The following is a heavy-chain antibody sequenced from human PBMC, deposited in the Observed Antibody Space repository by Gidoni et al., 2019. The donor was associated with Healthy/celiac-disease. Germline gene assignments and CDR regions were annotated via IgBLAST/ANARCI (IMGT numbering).Heavy chain of an antibody. CDR3: ARGHVVYIGGVWLLRPDDWYFDL. Sequence: QVQLVQSGAEVTKPGASVKVSCKASGYTFTSYAMHWVRQAPGQRLEWMGWTNAGNGNTKYSQKFQGRVTMTRDTSASTAYMELSSLRSEDTAVYYCARGHVVYIGGVWLLRPDDWYFDLWGRGTLVTVSS. CDR2: TNAGNGNT. J-gene: IGHJ2*01. V-gene: IGHV1-3*01. CDR1: GYTFTSYA. D-gene: IGHD3-22*01.